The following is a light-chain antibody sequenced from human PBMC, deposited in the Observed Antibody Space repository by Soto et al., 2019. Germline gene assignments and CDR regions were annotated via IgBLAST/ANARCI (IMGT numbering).Light chain of an antibody. CDR1: QSVSSSY. V-gene: IGKV3-20*01. CDR2: GAS. J-gene: IGKJ1*01. Sequence: EIVLTQSPGTLSLSAGERATLSCGASQSVSSSYLAWYQQKPGQAPRLRIYGASSRATGIPERFSGSGSGTDFTLTISRLEPEDFAVYYCQQYGSSPRTFGQGTKVDI. CDR3: QQYGSSPRT.